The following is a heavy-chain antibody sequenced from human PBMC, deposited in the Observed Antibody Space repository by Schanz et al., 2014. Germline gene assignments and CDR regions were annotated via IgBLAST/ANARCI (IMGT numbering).Heavy chain of an antibody. J-gene: IGHJ5*02. Sequence: EVQLVESGGGLVQPGGSLRLSCATSGFNLRRYSMNWVRQAPGGGLEWVSGISDRGDGTNYGDSVRGRFTISRDNSRNTVYLQMNXXXXXXTDTYYCVKTDAGWRFPSWGQGTLVIVSS. D-gene: IGHD2-21*01. CDR2: ISDRGDGT. V-gene: IGHV3-23*04. CDR1: GFNLRRYS. CDR3: VKTDAGWRFPS.